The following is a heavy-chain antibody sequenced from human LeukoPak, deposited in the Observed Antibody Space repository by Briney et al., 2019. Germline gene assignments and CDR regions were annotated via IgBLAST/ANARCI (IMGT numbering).Heavy chain of an antibody. Sequence: ASVKVSCKASGYTFTSYYMHWVRQAPGQGLEWMGIINPNSGGTNYAQKFQGRVTMTRDTSISTAYMELSRLRSDDTAVYYCARQPVGGGSYYGFDYWGQGTLVTVSS. V-gene: IGHV1-2*02. CDR1: GYTFTSYY. CDR3: ARQPVGGGSYYGFDY. D-gene: IGHD1-26*01. CDR2: INPNSGGT. J-gene: IGHJ4*02.